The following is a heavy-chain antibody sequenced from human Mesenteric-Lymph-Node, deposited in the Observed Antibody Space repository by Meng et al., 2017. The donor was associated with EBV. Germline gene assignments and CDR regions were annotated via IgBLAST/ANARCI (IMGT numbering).Heavy chain of an antibody. Sequence: QVRLRRWGVGRVTPSETLALTGGVYGGAFRGYYWSWIRQAPGQGLEWIGESTHNGIVNYNPSLKSRVAISVDTFKNQFSLRLTSVTAADTAIYYCARIESIWGTYRKYYFDYWGQGTLVTVSS. D-gene: IGHD3-16*02. CDR2: STHNGIV. CDR3: ARIESIWGTYRKYYFDY. CDR1: GGAFRGYY. V-gene: IGHV4-34*02. J-gene: IGHJ4*02.